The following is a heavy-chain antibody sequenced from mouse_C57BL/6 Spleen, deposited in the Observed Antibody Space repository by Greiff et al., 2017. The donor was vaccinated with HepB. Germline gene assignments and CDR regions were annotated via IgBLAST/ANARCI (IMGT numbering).Heavy chain of an antibody. D-gene: IGHD3-3*01. V-gene: IGHV5-6*01. CDR1: VFTFSSYG. Sequence: EVQLVESGGDLVKPGGSLKLSCAASVFTFSSYGMSWVRQTPDKRLEWVATISSGGSYTYYPDSVKGRFTISRDNAKNTLYLQMSSLKSEDTAMYYCGRQEKGGTRGWGQGATLTISS. J-gene: IGHJ2*01. CDR2: ISSGGSYT. CDR3: GRQEKGGTRG.